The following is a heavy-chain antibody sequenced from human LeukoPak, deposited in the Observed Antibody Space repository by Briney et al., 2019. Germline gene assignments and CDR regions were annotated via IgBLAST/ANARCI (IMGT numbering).Heavy chain of an antibody. CDR2: INPNSGGT. V-gene: IGHV1-2*02. CDR3: ARASGITIFGVAPFDP. CDR1: GYTFTGYY. D-gene: IGHD3-3*01. Sequence: ASVKVSCKASGYTFTGYYMHWVRQAPGQGLEWMGWINPNSGGTNYAQKFQGRVTMTRDTSISTAYMELSRLRSDDTAVYYCARASGITIFGVAPFDPRGQGTLVTVSS. J-gene: IGHJ5*02.